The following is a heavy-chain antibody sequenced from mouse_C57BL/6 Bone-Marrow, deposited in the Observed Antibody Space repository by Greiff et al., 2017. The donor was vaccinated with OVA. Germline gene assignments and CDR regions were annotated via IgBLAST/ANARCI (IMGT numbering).Heavy chain of an antibody. J-gene: IGHJ1*03. D-gene: IGHD1-1*01. CDR2: IDPETGGT. V-gene: IGHV1-15*01. CDR1: GYTFTDYE. Sequence: VKLMESGAELVRPGASVTLSCKASGYTFTDYEMHWVKQTPVHGLEWIGAIDPETGGTAYNQKFKGKAILTADKSSSTAYMELRCLTSEDAAVYYCTSGGFIYYGSSLHWYFDVWGTGTTVTVSS. CDR3: TSGGFIYYGSSLHWYFDV.